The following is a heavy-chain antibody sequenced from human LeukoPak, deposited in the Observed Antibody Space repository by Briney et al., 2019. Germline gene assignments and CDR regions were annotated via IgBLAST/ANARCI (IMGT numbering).Heavy chain of an antibody. J-gene: IGHJ6*02. CDR2: VYYSGST. Sequence: SETLSLTCTVSGGSVSSGSYFWTWIRQPPGKGLEWIGYVYYSGSTNYNPSLKSRVTISVDTSKNQFSLKVSSVTAADTAVYYCAREVIVGATGYYYYGMDVWGQGTTVIVSS. CDR1: GGSVSSGSYF. V-gene: IGHV4-61*01. CDR3: AREVIVGATGYYYYGMDV. D-gene: IGHD1-26*01.